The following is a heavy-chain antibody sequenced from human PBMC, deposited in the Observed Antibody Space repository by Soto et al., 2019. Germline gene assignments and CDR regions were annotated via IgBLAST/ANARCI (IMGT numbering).Heavy chain of an antibody. CDR1: GFTFSNYP. Sequence: GGSLRLSCAASGFTFSNYPMHWVRQAPGKGLEYVSAISGNGGSTYYAKSVKGRFTISRDNSKNTLYLQMGSLRAEDMAVYYCAREYYYDRSGYYFHDAFDIWGQGTMVTVSS. CDR2: ISGNGGST. D-gene: IGHD3-22*01. V-gene: IGHV3-64*01. J-gene: IGHJ3*02. CDR3: AREYYYDRSGYYFHDAFDI.